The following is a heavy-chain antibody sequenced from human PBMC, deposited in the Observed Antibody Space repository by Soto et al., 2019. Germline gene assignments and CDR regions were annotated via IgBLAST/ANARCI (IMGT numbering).Heavy chain of an antibody. V-gene: IGHV3-30*18. Sequence: VGSLRLSCAASGFTFSSYGMHWVRQAPGKGLEWVAVISYDGSNKYYADSVKGRFTISRDNSKNTLYLQMNSLRAEDTAVYYCAKVRSSYGYYFDYWGQGTLVTVSS. CDR3: AKVRSSYGYYFDY. CDR1: GFTFSSYG. D-gene: IGHD5-18*01. J-gene: IGHJ4*02. CDR2: ISYDGSNK.